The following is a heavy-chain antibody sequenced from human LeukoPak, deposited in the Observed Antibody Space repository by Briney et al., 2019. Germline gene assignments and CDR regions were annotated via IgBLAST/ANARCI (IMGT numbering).Heavy chain of an antibody. CDR2: MNHSGST. J-gene: IGHJ5*02. CDR1: GGSFSGYY. Sequence: SETLSLTCAVYGGSFSGYYWSWVRQPPGKGLEWIGEMNHSGSTNYNPSLKSRVTISVDTSKNQFSLKLSSVTAADTAVYYCARKVLRKKYNWFDPWGQGTLVTVSS. CDR3: ARKVLRKKYNWFDP. V-gene: IGHV4-34*01.